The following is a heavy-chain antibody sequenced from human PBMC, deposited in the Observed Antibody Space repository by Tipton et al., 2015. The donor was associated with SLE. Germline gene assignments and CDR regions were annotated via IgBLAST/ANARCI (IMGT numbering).Heavy chain of an antibody. V-gene: IGHV3-9*01. J-gene: IGHJ3*02. CDR1: GFTFDDYA. CDR2: ISWNSGSI. D-gene: IGHD6-13*01. Sequence: RSLRLSCAASGFTFDDYAMHWVRQAPGEGLEWVSGISWNSGSIGYADSVKGRFTISRDNAKNSLYLQMNSLRAEDTALYYCAKGPIAAAGTSLAFDIWGQGTMVTVSS. CDR3: AKGPIAAAGTSLAFDI.